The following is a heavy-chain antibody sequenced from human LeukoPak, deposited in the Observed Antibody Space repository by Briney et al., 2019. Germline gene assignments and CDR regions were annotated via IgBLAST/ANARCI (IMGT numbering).Heavy chain of an antibody. Sequence: SETLSLTCTVSGGSISSSSYYWGWIRQPPGKGLEWIGSIYYSGSTCYNPSLKSRVTISVDTSKNQFSLKLSSVTAADTAVYYCARQGGSYRRGDYWGRGTLVTVSS. CDR1: GGSISSSSYY. CDR3: ARQGGSYRRGDY. V-gene: IGHV4-39*01. CDR2: IYYSGST. J-gene: IGHJ4*02. D-gene: IGHD1-26*01.